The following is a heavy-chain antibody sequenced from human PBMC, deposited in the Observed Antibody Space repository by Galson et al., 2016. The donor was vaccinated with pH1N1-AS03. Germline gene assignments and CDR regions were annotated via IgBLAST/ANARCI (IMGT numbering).Heavy chain of an antibody. CDR1: GYSFPTYS. D-gene: IGHD4-17*01. CDR3: ARAHYNADYVPDF. J-gene: IGHJ4*02. CDR2: ISAYSGDT. V-gene: IGHV1-18*04. Sequence: SVKVSCKASGYSFPTYSFNWVRQAPGQGLEWLGWISAYSGDTHYARKFQGRVTLTTDTSTSTAYTELRSLTSGDTAVYYCARAHYNADYVPDFWGQGTLVTVSS.